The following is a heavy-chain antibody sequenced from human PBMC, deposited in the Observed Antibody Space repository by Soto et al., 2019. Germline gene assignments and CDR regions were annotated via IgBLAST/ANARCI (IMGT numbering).Heavy chain of an antibody. CDR2: IIPIFGTA. J-gene: IGHJ1*01. CDR1: GGTFSSYA. CDR3: ARDSSGYSDEYFQH. Sequence: QVQLVQSGAEVKKPGSSVKVSCKASGGTFSSYAISWVRQAPGQGLEWMGGIIPIFGTANYAQEFQGRVTITADESTSTAYMELSSLRSEDTAVYYCARDSSGYSDEYFQHWGQGTLVTVSS. D-gene: IGHD3-22*01. V-gene: IGHV1-69*01.